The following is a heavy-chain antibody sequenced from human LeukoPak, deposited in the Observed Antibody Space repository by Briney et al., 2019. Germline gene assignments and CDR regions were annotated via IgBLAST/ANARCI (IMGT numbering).Heavy chain of an antibody. CDR1: GYSISSGYY. V-gene: IGHV4-38-2*02. CDR2: IYHSGGT. J-gene: IGHJ5*02. CDR3: ARVLSRGDSGSYLFWKANWFDP. D-gene: IGHD1-26*01. Sequence: PSETLSLTCTVSGYSISSGYYWGWIRQPPGKGLEWIGSIYHSGGTYYNPSPKSRVTISVDTSKNQFSLKLSSVTAADTAVYYCARVLSRGDSGSYLFWKANWFDPWGRGTLVTVSS.